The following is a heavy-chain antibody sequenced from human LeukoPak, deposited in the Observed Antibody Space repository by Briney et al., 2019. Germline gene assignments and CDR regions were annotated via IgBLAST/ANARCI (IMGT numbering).Heavy chain of an antibody. CDR1: GGSLRSGSYH. J-gene: IGHJ5*02. Sequence: SQTLSLTCTLSGGSLRSGSYHWSWIRQPAGTGVEWIGRIYTSGSTNYNPSLKSRVTISVDTSKNQFSLKLSSVTAADTAVYYCARDNGNYDFWSGYYSWFDPWGQGTLVTDSS. V-gene: IGHV4-61*02. CDR3: ARDNGNYDFWSGYYSWFDP. D-gene: IGHD3-3*01. CDR2: IYTSGST.